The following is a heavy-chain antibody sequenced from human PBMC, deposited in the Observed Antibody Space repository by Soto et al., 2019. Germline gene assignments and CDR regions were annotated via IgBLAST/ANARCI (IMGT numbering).Heavy chain of an antibody. Sequence: LRLSCAASGFTFSSYAMHWVRQAPGKGLEWVAVISYDGSNKYYADSVKGRFTISRDNSKNTLYLQMNSLRAEDTAVYYCARELDILTGYYRLGYWGQGTLVTVSS. V-gene: IGHV3-30-3*01. CDR2: ISYDGSNK. CDR3: ARELDILTGYYRLGY. J-gene: IGHJ4*02. CDR1: GFTFSSYA. D-gene: IGHD3-9*01.